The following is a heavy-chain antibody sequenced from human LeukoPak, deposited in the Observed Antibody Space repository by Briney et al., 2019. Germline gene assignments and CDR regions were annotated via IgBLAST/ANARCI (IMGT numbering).Heavy chain of an antibody. CDR3: ARNTIFGVVNYFDY. V-gene: IGHV1-69*04. D-gene: IGHD3-3*01. CDR2: IIPILGIA. CDR1: GGTFSSYA. J-gene: IGHJ4*02. Sequence: GASVKVSCKASGGTFSSYAISWVRQAPGQGLEWMGRIIPILGIANYAQKFQGRVTITADKSTSTAYMELSSLRSEDTAVYYCARNTIFGVVNYFDYWGQGTLVTVSS.